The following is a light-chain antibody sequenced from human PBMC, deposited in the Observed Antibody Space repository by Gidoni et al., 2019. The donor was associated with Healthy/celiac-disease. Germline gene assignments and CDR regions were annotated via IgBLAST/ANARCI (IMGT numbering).Light chain of an antibody. J-gene: IGKJ1*01. Sequence: DIQMTQSPSTLSASVGDRVTITCRASQSISSWLAWYQPKPGKAPKLLIYDASSLESGVPSRFSGSGSGTEFTLTISSLQPDDFATYYCQQYKSYTWTFGQGTKVEIK. CDR2: DAS. V-gene: IGKV1-5*01. CDR1: QSISSW. CDR3: QQYKSYTWT.